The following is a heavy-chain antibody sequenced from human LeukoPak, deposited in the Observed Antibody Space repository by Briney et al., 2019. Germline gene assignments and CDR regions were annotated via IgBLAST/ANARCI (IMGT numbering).Heavy chain of an antibody. CDR2: VFYTGST. D-gene: IGHD2-8*01. V-gene: IGHV4-59*02. Sequence: PSETLSLTCTVSGASVSPYYWSWIRQPPGKGLEWFGYVFYTGSTTYNPSLKSRLTISVDTSKSQFSLKLNSVTAADTAVYYCARIVLMEYAIIDYWGQGTLVTVSS. CDR1: GASVSPYY. CDR3: ARIVLMEYAIIDY. J-gene: IGHJ4*02.